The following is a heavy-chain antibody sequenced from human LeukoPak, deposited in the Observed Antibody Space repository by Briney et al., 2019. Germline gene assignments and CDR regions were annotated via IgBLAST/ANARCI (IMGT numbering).Heavy chain of an antibody. D-gene: IGHD3-16*01. Sequence: GGSLRLSCAASGFTFSSYSMNWVRQAPGKGLEWVSYISSSSSTIYYADSVKGRFTISRDNAKNSLYLQMNSLRAEDTAVYYCAFTYYDYVWGSFGAFDIWGQGTMVTVSS. CDR1: GFTFSSYS. CDR3: AFTYYDYVWGSFGAFDI. CDR2: ISSSSSTI. J-gene: IGHJ3*02. V-gene: IGHV3-48*01.